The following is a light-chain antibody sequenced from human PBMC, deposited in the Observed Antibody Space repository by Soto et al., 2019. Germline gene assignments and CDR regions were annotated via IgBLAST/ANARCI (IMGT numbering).Light chain of an antibody. CDR3: VLFMGSGISA. CDR1: SGSVSPSHY. V-gene: IGLV8-61*01. CDR2: NTS. J-gene: IGLJ2*01. Sequence: QAVVTQEPSVSVSPGGTVTLTCGLSSGSVSPSHYPSWYPLTPGQPPRTLIYNTSTRSSGVPDRVSGSVLGNKSALTITGAQADDESDYYCVLFMGSGISAFGGGTKVTVL.